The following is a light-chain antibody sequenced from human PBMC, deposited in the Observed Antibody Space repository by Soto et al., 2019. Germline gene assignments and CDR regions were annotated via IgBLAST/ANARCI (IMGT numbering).Light chain of an antibody. J-gene: IGKJ1*01. CDR2: CAS. Sequence: ETVLTQSPGTLSLSPGERATLSCRASQSIRSNYLAWYRQTPGQAPRLLIYCASNRATGIPDRFNGSWSSTDFTLIISRLEPEDFALYYCQQYGSSPWTFGQGTKVEIK. CDR3: QQYGSSPWT. V-gene: IGKV3-20*01. CDR1: QSIRSNY.